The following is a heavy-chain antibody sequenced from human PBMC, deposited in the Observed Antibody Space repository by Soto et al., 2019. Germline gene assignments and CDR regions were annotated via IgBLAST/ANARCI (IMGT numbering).Heavy chain of an antibody. J-gene: IGHJ5*02. CDR1: GFPFSNYA. V-gene: IGHV3-33*01. CDR2: IWSDGTTK. Sequence: QVQLVESGGGVVQPGRSLRLSCATSGFPFSNYAMHWVRQAPGKGLEWVAVIWSDGTTKHYGDSVKGRFTISRDNSQDTLFLQMSSLTAEDTAVYHCARVRGAWNVLGSWFDPWGQGTLVTVSS. D-gene: IGHD1-1*01. CDR3: ARVRGAWNVLGSWFDP.